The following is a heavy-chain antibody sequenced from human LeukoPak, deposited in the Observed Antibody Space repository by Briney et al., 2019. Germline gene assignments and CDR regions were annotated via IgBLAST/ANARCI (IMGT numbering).Heavy chain of an antibody. D-gene: IGHD3-10*01. CDR1: GGTFSSYA. J-gene: IGHJ4*02. V-gene: IGHV1-69*05. CDR3: ASGLGELGFDY. Sequence: SVKVSCKASGGTFSSYAISWVRQAPGQGLEWMGGIIPIFGTANYAQKFQGRVTITTDESTSTAYMELSSLKSEDTAVYYCASGLGELGFDYWGQGTLVTVSS. CDR2: IIPIFGTA.